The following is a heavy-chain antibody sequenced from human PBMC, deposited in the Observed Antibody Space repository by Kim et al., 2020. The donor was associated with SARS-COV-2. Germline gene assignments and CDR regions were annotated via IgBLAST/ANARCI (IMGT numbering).Heavy chain of an antibody. Sequence: GSLRLSCAASGFTFSSYWMSWVRQAPGKGLEWVANIKQDGSEKYYVDSVKGRFTISRDNAKNSLYLQMNSLRAEDTAVYYCARNNVAAAGGGYYYYGMDVWGQGTTVTVSS. CDR1: GFTFSSYW. V-gene: IGHV3-7*05. CDR3: ARNNVAAAGGGYYYYGMDV. J-gene: IGHJ6*02. D-gene: IGHD6-13*01. CDR2: IKQDGSEK.